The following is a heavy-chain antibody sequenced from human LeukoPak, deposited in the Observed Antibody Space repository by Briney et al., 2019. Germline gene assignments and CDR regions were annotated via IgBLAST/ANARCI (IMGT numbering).Heavy chain of an antibody. V-gene: IGHV3-21*01. D-gene: IGHD6-19*01. Sequence: GGSLRLSCAASGSTFSSYSMNWVRQAPGKGLEWVSSISSSSSYIYYADSVKGRFTISRDNAKNSLYLQMNSLRAEDTAVYYCAILTPGIAVAGPFDYWGQGTLVTVSS. CDR2: ISSSSSYI. J-gene: IGHJ4*02. CDR1: GSTFSSYS. CDR3: AILTPGIAVAGPFDY.